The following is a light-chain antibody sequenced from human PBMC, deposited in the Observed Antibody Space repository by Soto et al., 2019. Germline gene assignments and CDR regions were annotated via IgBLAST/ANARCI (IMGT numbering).Light chain of an antibody. J-gene: IGLJ2*01. V-gene: IGLV1-40*01. CDR3: SSYTSSSTV. CDR1: SSNIGAGSD. Sequence: QSVLTQPPSVSGAPGQRVTISCTGSSSNIGAGSDVHWYQQLPGTAPKLLIFANNIRPSGVPDRFSGSKSGTSASLAITGLQAEDEADYYCSSYTSSSTVFGGGTKLTVL. CDR2: ANN.